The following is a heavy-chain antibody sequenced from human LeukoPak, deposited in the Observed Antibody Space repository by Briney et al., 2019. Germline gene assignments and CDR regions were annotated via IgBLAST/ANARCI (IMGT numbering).Heavy chain of an antibody. CDR1: GGSISSSSYY. D-gene: IGHD3-22*01. V-gene: IGHV4-39*07. CDR3: ARIVRITMIVGYYGMDV. CDR2: IYYSGST. J-gene: IGHJ6*02. Sequence: NPSETLSLTCTVSGGSISSSSYYWGWIRQPPGKGLEWIGSIYYSGSTYYNPSLKSRVTISVDTSKNQFSLKLSSVTAADTAVYYCARIVRITMIVGYYGMDVWGQGTTVTVSS.